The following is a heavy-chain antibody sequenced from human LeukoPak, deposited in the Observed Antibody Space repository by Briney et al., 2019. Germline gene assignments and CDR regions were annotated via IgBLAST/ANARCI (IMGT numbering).Heavy chain of an antibody. CDR1: GFTFSSYA. J-gene: IGHJ4*02. CDR3: AAYSGYGSYFDY. D-gene: IGHD5-12*01. Sequence: PGGSLRLSCAASGFTFSSYAMSWVRQAPGKGLNWVTGISGNGATTYYADSVKGRFTISRDNSKNTLYLQMNSLRAEDTAVYYCAAYSGYGSYFDYWGQGTLVTVSS. V-gene: IGHV3-23*01. CDR2: ISGNGATT.